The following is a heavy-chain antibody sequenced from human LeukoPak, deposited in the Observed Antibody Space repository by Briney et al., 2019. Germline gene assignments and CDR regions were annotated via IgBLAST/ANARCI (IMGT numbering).Heavy chain of an antibody. CDR1: GGSISSYY. CDR2: IYYSGST. CDR3: ARLSPGLGYGSGRSGCVSWFDP. V-gene: IGHV4-59*08. D-gene: IGHD2-15*01. Sequence: KPSETLTLTCTVSGGSISSYYWSWIRQAPGKGLEWIGYIYYSGSTKYNPSPKSRVTIYGETYENYFSLKLSTVTRADTTVFYCARLSPGLGYGSGRSGCVSWFDPWGQGTLVTVST. J-gene: IGHJ5*02.